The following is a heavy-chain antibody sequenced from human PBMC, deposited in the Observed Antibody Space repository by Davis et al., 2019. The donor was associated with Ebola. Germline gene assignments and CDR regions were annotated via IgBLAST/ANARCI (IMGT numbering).Heavy chain of an antibody. CDR3: AREETYSGTYYIDY. Sequence: MPSETLSLTCTVSGGSMSSSSYYWGWIRQPPGKGLEWIGYIYYSGSTNYNPSLKSRVTISVDTSKNQFSLKLSSVTAADTAVYYCAREETYSGTYYIDYWGQGTLVTVSS. D-gene: IGHD1-26*01. J-gene: IGHJ4*02. CDR2: IYYSGST. CDR1: GGSMSSSSYY. V-gene: IGHV4-61*01.